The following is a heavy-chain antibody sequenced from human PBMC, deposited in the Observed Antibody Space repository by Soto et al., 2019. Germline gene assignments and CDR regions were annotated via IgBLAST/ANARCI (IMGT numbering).Heavy chain of an antibody. CDR2: ISTNKGNT. V-gene: IGHV1-18*01. CDR3: AREGSDFQTVFDY. CDR1: GYTFTSFG. D-gene: IGHD2-21*02. Sequence: ASVKVSCKTSGYTFTSFGITWVRQAPGQGLEWMGWISTNKGNTNYAQKFQGRVTMTTDTSTSTGYMELRSLRSDDTAVYYCAREGSDFQTVFDYWGQGTLVTVSS. J-gene: IGHJ4*02.